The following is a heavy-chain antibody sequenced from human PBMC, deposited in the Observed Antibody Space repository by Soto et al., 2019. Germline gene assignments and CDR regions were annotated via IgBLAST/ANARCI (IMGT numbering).Heavy chain of an antibody. V-gene: IGHV6-1*01. J-gene: IGHJ5*02. CDR3: AKGDNLGPKTGYAFDP. D-gene: IGHD5-12*01. Sequence: SQTRSPTCAISGDSVSINTASCNWIRQSPSRGLEWLGRTYFRSKWYNDYAVSVKSRIIINPDTSNNQFSLQLNSVTPEDTAVYFCAKGDNLGPKTGYAFDPWGQGTMDTAPQ. CDR2: TYFRSKWYN. CDR1: GDSVSINTAS.